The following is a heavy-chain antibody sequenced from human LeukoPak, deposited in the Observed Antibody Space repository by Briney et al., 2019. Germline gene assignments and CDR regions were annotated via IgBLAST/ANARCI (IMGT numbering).Heavy chain of an antibody. CDR1: GFTFSTYS. D-gene: IGHD1-26*01. CDR3: ARVRGSYYLDY. V-gene: IGHV3-48*01. CDR2: ISSSISTI. Sequence: GGSLRLSCAASGFTFSTYSMNWVRQAPGKGLEWVSYISSSISTIYYADSVKGRFTISRDNAKNSLYLQMNSLRAEDTAVNYCARVRGSYYLDYWGQGTLVTVSS. J-gene: IGHJ4*02.